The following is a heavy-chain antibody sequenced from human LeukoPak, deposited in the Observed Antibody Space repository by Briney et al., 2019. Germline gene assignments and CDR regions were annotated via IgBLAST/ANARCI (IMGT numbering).Heavy chain of an antibody. Sequence: SETLSLTCTVSGGSISSHHWSWIRQPPGKGLEWIGYIYYSGSTNYNPSLKSRVTISVDTSKNQFSLKLSSVTAADTAVYYCARDSRANWFDPWGQGTLVTVSS. V-gene: IGHV4-59*11. J-gene: IGHJ5*02. CDR3: ARDSRANWFDP. CDR2: IYYSGST. CDR1: GGSISSHH.